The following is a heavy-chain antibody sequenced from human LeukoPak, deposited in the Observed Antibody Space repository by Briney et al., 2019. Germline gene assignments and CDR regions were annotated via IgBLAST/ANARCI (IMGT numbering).Heavy chain of an antibody. Sequence: PGGSLRLSCAASGVTLSTYAMSWARQAPGKGLEWVSGISSSGSGDNTYYADSVKGRFTISRDSSKNTLFLHMNTLRAEDTAIYYCAKESMIVVVITGGFDYWGQGTLVTVSS. CDR1: GVTLSTYA. CDR3: AKESMIVVVITGGFDY. CDR2: ISSSGSGDNT. D-gene: IGHD3-22*01. V-gene: IGHV3-23*01. J-gene: IGHJ4*02.